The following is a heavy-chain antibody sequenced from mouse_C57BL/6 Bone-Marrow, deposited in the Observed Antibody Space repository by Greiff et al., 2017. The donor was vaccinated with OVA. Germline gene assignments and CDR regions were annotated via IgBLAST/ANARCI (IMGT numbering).Heavy chain of an antibody. Sequence: QVQLQQPGAELVKPGASVKMSCKASGYTFTSYWITWVKQRPGQGLEWIGDIYPGSGSTNYNEKFKSTATLTVDTSSSTAYLQLSSLTSKDCAVYYCARVPYGNDVGFAYWGQGTLVTVSA. CDR3: ARVPYGNDVGFAY. CDR1: GYTFTSYW. CDR2: IYPGSGST. D-gene: IGHD1-1*01. J-gene: IGHJ3*01. V-gene: IGHV1-55*01.